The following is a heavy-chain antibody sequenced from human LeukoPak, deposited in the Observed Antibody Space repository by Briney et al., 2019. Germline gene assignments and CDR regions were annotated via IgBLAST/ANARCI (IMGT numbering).Heavy chain of an antibody. Sequence: GGSLRLSCAASGFTFSSYWMSWVRQAPGKGLEWVANIKQDGSEKHYVDSVKGRFTISRDNAKNSLYLQMNSLRAEDTAVYYCARSTSFGEFSAESIDYWGQGTLVTVSS. CDR2: IKQDGSEK. CDR3: ARSTSFGEFSAESIDY. J-gene: IGHJ4*02. CDR1: GFTFSSYW. D-gene: IGHD3-10*01. V-gene: IGHV3-7*03.